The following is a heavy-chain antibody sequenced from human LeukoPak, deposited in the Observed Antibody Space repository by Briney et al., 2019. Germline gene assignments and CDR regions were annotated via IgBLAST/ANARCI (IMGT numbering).Heavy chain of an antibody. CDR1: GFTFSSYA. D-gene: IGHD3-9*01. J-gene: IGHJ4*02. CDR3: AKEAVDYDILTGYYTTGYFDY. CDR2: ISGSGGNT. Sequence: GGSLRLSCAASGFTFSSYAMSWVRQAPGKGLEWVSGISGSGGNTYYADSVKGRFTISRDNSKNTLYLQMSSLRAEDTAVYHCAKEAVDYDILTGYYTTGYFDYWGQGTLVTVSS. V-gene: IGHV3-23*01.